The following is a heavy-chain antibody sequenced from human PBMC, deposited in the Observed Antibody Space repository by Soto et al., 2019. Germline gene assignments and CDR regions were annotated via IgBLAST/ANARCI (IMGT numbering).Heavy chain of an antibody. CDR2: INHSGST. CDR1: GGSFSGYY. D-gene: IGHD6-13*01. J-gene: IGHJ4*02. Sequence: SLTCAVYGGSFSGYYWSWIRQPPGKGLEWIGEINHSGSTNYNPSLKSRVTISVDTSKNQFSLKLSSVTAADTAVYYCAGGEGVAAAVPFDYWGQGTLVTVSS. CDR3: AGGEGVAAAVPFDY. V-gene: IGHV4-34*01.